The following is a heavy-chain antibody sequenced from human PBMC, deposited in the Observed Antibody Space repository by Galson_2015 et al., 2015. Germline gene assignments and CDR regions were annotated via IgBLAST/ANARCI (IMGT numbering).Heavy chain of an antibody. V-gene: IGHV3-7*03. CDR2: IKPDGTET. J-gene: IGHJ3*02. D-gene: IGHD3-16*01. CDR1: GFTFSDYL. Sequence: SLRLSCAASGFTFSDYLMGWVRQAPGKGLEWVANIKPDGTETYYVDSVKGRFTINRENARNSLYLQMNSLRVEDTAVYYCVRDHEATVITWPRCAIWGQGTLVSVSS. CDR3: VRDHEATVITWPRCAI.